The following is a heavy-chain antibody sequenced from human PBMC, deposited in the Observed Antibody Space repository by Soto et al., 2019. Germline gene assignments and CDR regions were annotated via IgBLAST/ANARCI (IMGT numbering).Heavy chain of an antibody. CDR2: IYYSGST. V-gene: IGHV4-30-4*01. CDR1: GGSISSGDYY. J-gene: IGHJ3*02. D-gene: IGHD5-18*01. Sequence: QVQLQESGPGLVKPSQTLSLTCTVSGGSISSGDYYWSWIRQPPGKGLEWIGYIYYSGSTYYNPSLKSRVTIPVDTSKNQFSLKLSSVTAADTAVYYCARDGVGDTAMVTDAFDIWGQGTMVTVSS. CDR3: ARDGVGDTAMVTDAFDI.